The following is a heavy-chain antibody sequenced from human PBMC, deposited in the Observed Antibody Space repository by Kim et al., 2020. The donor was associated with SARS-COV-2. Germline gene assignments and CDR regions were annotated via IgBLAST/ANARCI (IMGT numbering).Heavy chain of an antibody. V-gene: IGHV4-34*01. Sequence: SETLSLTCAVYGGSFSGYYWSWIRQPPGKGLEWIGEINHSGSTNYNPSLKSRVTISVDTSKNQFSLKLSSVTAADTAVYYCARETTYYYGSGSYYNTRPGVHGMDGWGQGTTVTVSS. CDR3: ARETTYYYGSGSYYNTRPGVHGMDG. CDR2: INHSGST. D-gene: IGHD3-10*01. CDR1: GGSFSGYY. J-gene: IGHJ6*02.